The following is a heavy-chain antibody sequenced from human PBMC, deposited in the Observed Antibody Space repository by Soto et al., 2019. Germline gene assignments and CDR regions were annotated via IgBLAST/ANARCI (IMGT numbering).Heavy chain of an antibody. CDR2: IVVGSGNT. J-gene: IGHJ4*02. Sequence: QMQLVQSGPEVKKPGTSVKVSCKASGFTFTSSAVQWVRQARGQRLEWIGWIVVGSGNTNYAQKFQERVTITRDMSTSTAYMELSSLRSEDTAVYYCAAVKPDYSNYRGYWGQGTLVTVSS. V-gene: IGHV1-58*01. CDR3: AAVKPDYSNYRGY. CDR1: GFTFTSSA. D-gene: IGHD4-4*01.